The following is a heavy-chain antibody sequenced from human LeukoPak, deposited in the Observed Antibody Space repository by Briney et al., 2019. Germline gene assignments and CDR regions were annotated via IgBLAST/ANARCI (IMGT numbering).Heavy chain of an antibody. CDR2: INPNSGGT. J-gene: IGHJ5*02. CDR1: GYTFTGYY. CDR3: ATTAAAGSSWFDP. D-gene: IGHD6-13*01. V-gene: IGHV1-2*02. Sequence: ASVKVSCKASGYTFTGYYMHWVRQAPGQGLEWMGWINPNSGGTNYAQKFQGRVTMTRDTSISTAYMELSSLRSEDTAVYYCATTAAAGSSWFDPWGQGTLVTVSS.